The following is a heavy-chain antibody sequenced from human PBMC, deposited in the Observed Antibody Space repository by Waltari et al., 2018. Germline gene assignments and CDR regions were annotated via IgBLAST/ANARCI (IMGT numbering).Heavy chain of an antibody. Sequence: QVQLVQSGAEVKPSGASVQVSCTASGYTFTAFFIHMVPQAPGQGLEWMGRINPNSGDTSYAQRFQGRVTMTGDTSITTAYMELTGLRSDDTAIYYCARSGGGTTTFGVAEWGQGSLVTVSS. CDR1: GYTFTAFF. J-gene: IGHJ4*02. CDR3: ARSGGGTTTFGVAE. CDR2: INPNSGDT. V-gene: IGHV1-2*06. D-gene: IGHD3-3*01.